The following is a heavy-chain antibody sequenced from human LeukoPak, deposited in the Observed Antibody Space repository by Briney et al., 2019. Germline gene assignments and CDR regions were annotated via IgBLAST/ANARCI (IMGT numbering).Heavy chain of an antibody. CDR2: IYTSGST. Sequence: SETLSLTCTVSGGSISSGSYYWSWIRQPAGKGLEWIGRIYTSGSTNYNPSLKSRVTISVDTSKNQFSLKLSSVTAADTAVYYCARGGSPDYWGQGTLVTVSS. V-gene: IGHV4-61*02. D-gene: IGHD2-15*01. CDR3: ARGGSPDY. CDR1: GGSISSGSYY. J-gene: IGHJ4*02.